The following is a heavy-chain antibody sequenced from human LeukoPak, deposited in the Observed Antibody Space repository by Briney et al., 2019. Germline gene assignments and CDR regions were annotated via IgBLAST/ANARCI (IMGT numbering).Heavy chain of an antibody. J-gene: IGHJ5*02. CDR3: ARQPTSGWYLGWFDP. D-gene: IGHD6-19*01. Sequence: GESLKISCKGSGHSFTSYWIGWVRQMPGKGLEWMGIIYPGDSDTRYSPSFQGQVTISADKSISTAYLQWSSLKASDTAMYYCARQPTSGWYLGWFDPWGQGTLVTVSS. V-gene: IGHV5-51*01. CDR2: IYPGDSDT. CDR1: GHSFTSYW.